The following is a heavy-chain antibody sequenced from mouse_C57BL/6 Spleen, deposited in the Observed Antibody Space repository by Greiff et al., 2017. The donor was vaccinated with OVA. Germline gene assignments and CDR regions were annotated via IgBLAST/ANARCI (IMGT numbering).Heavy chain of an antibody. V-gene: IGHV5-17*01. CDR3: ARNYGLYAMDY. J-gene: IGHJ4*01. D-gene: IGHD1-1*01. CDR2: ISSGSSTI. CDR1: GFTFSDYG. Sequence: ESGGGLVKPGGSLKLSCAASGFTFSDYGMHWVRQAPEKGLEWVAYISSGSSTIYYADTVKGRFTISRDNAKNTLFLQMTSLRSEDTAMYYCARNYGLYAMDYWGQGTSVTVSS.